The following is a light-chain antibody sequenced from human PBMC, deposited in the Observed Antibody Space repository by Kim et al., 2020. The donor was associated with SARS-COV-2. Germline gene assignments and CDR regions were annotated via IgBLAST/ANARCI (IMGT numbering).Light chain of an antibody. CDR3: QSADTSGSYPTWV. V-gene: IGLV3-25*03. J-gene: IGLJ3*02. CDR2: KDT. CDR1: ALPKNY. Sequence: TARITCSGDALPKNYAYWYQQKSGQAPTLIIYKDTDRASGVPERFSASTSGTTITLTISGVQAEDEADYYCQSADTSGSYPTWVFGGGTKLTVL.